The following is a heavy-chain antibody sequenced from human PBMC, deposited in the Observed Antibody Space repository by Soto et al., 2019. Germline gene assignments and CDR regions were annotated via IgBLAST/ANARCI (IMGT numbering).Heavy chain of an antibody. Sequence: VQLQESGPGLVKPSGTLSLTCTVSGGSISTTNWWSWVRQSPGKGLEWIGEILHIGSTNYNPSLKSRVPISIDKSTNQFSLRLSSVTAADTAVYYCASGFDSDGLYNGGHPWGQGTLVSVSS. CDR1: GGSISTTNW. CDR3: ASGFDSDGLYNGGHP. J-gene: IGHJ5*02. CDR2: ILHIGST. D-gene: IGHD3-22*01. V-gene: IGHV4-4*02.